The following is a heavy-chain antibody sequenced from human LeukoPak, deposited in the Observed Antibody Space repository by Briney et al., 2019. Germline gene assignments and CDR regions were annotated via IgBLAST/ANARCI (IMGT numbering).Heavy chain of an antibody. D-gene: IGHD2-15*01. CDR1: GYSISSGYY. CDR2: IHHSGGT. V-gene: IGHV4-38-2*02. J-gene: IGHJ6*02. CDR3: ARVGGGSDPYYAMDV. Sequence: SETLSLTCTVSGYSISSGYYWGWIRQPPGEGLQLIGSIHHSGGTYYNPSLKSRVTISVDTSKNQFSLKLHSVTAADTAVYYCARVGGGSDPYYAMDVWGQGTTVTVSS.